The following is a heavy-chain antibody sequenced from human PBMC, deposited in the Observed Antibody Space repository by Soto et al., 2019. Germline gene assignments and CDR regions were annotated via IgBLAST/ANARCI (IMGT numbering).Heavy chain of an antibody. CDR2: INPSGGST. D-gene: IGHD3-9*01. Sequence: PSVKVSCKASGYTFTSYYMHWVRQAPGQGLEWMGIINPSGGSTSYAQKFQGRVTMTRDTSTSTVYMELSSLRSEDTAVYYCARGRTSRYDILTGDWFDPWGQGTLVTVSS. CDR3: ARGRTSRYDILTGDWFDP. CDR1: GYTFTSYY. J-gene: IGHJ5*02. V-gene: IGHV1-46*01.